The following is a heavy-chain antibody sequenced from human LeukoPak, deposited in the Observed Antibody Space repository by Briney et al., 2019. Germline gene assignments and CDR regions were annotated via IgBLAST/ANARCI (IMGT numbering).Heavy chain of an antibody. V-gene: IGHV3-23*01. J-gene: IGHJ6*02. CDR2: ISGSGGST. CDR3: AKDSRDADGRFPDVFGDYYGMDV. Sequence: PGGSLRLSCAAAGFTFSSYAMSWVRQAPGKGLEWVSAISGSGGSTYYADSVKGRFTLSRDNSKNTLYLQMNSLRAEDTAVYYCAKDSRDADGRFPDVFGDYYGMDVWGQGATVTVSS. CDR1: GFTFSSYA. D-gene: IGHD2-15*01.